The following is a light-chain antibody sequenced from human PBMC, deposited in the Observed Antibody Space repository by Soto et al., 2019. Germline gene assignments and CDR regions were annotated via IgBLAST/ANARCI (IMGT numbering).Light chain of an antibody. V-gene: IGLV1-40*01. Sequence: QTVVTQPPSVSGAPGQRVTISCTGSSSNIGAGYAVHWYQQLPGTAPKLLIYGNNNRPSGVPDRFSGSKSGTSASLAITGLQVEDEADYYCQSYDSSLDGWVFGGGTKVTVL. J-gene: IGLJ3*02. CDR3: QSYDSSLDGWV. CDR2: GNN. CDR1: SSNIGAGYA.